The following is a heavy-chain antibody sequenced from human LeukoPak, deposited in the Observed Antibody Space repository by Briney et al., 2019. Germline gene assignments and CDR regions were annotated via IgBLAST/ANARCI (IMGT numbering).Heavy chain of an antibody. CDR1: GFTFSNAW. CDR2: IKSKTNGWTT. J-gene: IGHJ5*02. V-gene: IGHV3-15*01. CDR3: TTGRGIQLWTRNPFDP. Sequence: GGSLRLSCAASGFTFSNAWMSWVRQAPGKGLEWVGRIKSKTNGWTTHSDAPEKRRFTISRDDSKNTLYLQMNSLKTEDTAVYYCTTGRGIQLWTRNPFDPWGQGTLVTVSS. D-gene: IGHD5-18*01.